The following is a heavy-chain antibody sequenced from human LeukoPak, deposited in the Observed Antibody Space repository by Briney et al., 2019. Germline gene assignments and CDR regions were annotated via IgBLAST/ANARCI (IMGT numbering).Heavy chain of an antibody. V-gene: IGHV3-74*01. J-gene: IGHJ4*02. CDR3: AKTFLPASPHYFDY. D-gene: IGHD2-2*01. CDR2: VNNDGTDT. Sequence: GGSLRLSCTASGFTFSSHWMHWVRQASGEGLVWVSHVNNDGTDTSYADSVKGRFTISRGNSKDTLYLQMDSLRAEDTAVYYCAKTFLPASPHYFDYWGQGTLVTFS. CDR1: GFTFSSHW.